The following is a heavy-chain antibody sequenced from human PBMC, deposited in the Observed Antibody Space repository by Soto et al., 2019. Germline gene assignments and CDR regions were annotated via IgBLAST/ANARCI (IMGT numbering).Heavy chain of an antibody. CDR3: FRYNYFSYHGRDC. CDR1: GFAFSGST. V-gene: IGHV3-73*02. J-gene: IGHJ6*02. Sequence: QLVESGGGLVQPGGSLTLSCAGSGFAFSGSTIHWVRQASGKGLEWVGRIRSKANSYATAYAGAVKGTCIVSRDDSKTTSYLQMDSLKIEDTAMYYCFRYNYFSYHGRDCWGQWTTVTVSS. D-gene: IGHD1-20*01. CDR2: IRSKANSYAT.